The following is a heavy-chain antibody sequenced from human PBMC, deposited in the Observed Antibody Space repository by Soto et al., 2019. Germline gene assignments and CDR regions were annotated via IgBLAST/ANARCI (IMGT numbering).Heavy chain of an antibody. J-gene: IGHJ6*02. V-gene: IGHV4-31*03. CDR2: IYYSGST. Sequence: SETLSLTCTVSGGTISSGGYYWSWIRQHPGKGLEWIGYIYYSGSTYYNPSLKSRVTISVDTSKNQFSLKLSSVTAADTAVYYCARGLYSSSSSGMDVWGQGTTVTVSS. CDR1: GGTISSGGYY. D-gene: IGHD6-6*01. CDR3: ARGLYSSSSSGMDV.